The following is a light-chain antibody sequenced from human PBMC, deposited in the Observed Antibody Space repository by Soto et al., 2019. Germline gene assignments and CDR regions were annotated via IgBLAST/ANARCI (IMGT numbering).Light chain of an antibody. CDR1: QSVSSSY. V-gene: IGKV3D-20*02. CDR3: QQRSNWPTWT. Sequence: EIVLTQSPGTLSLSPGERATLSCRASQSVSSSYLAWYQQKPGQAPRFLIYDASNRATGIPARFSGSGSGTDFTLTISSLEPEDFAVYYCQQRSNWPTWTFGQGTKVDIK. J-gene: IGKJ1*01. CDR2: DAS.